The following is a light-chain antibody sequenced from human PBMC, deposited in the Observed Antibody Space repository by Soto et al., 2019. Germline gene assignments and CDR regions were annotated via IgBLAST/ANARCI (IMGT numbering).Light chain of an antibody. V-gene: IGKV1-5*03. J-gene: IGKJ1*01. Sequence: DIQMTQSPSTLSASVGDRVTITCRASQSISSWLAWYQQKPGKAPKLLIHKASILRSGVPSRFSGSGSGTEFTLTISSLQPDDFATYYCQQCNTYSGTFGQGTKVEIK. CDR3: QQCNTYSGT. CDR1: QSISSW. CDR2: KAS.